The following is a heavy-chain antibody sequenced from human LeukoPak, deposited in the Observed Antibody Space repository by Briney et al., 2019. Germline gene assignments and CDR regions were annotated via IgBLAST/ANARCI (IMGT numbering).Heavy chain of an antibody. CDR3: ARDPSNTSGRYAYFDY. CDR1: GFTXNRYG. D-gene: IGHD6-19*01. V-gene: IGHV1-18*01. Sequence: ASVKVSCKASGFTXNRYGISWVRQAPGQGLESMGWISAYNGDTNYAQKFQGRVTMTTDTFTSTAYMELRSLISDDTAVYYCARDPSNTSGRYAYFDYWGQGTLVTVSS. CDR2: ISAYNGDT. J-gene: IGHJ4*02.